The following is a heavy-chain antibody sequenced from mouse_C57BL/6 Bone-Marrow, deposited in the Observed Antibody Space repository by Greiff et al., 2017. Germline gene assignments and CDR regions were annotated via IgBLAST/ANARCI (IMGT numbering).Heavy chain of an antibody. Sequence: VQLQQPGAELVKPGASVKLSCKASGYTFTSYWMHWVKQRPGQGLEWIGMIHPNSGSTNYNEKFKSKAKLTVDKSSSTAYMQLSSLTSEDSAVYCCARIAIPYYYGSRNWFAYWGQGTLVTVSA. CDR3: ARIAIPYYYGSRNWFAY. CDR1: GYTFTSYW. J-gene: IGHJ3*01. D-gene: IGHD1-1*01. V-gene: IGHV1-64*01. CDR2: IHPNSGST.